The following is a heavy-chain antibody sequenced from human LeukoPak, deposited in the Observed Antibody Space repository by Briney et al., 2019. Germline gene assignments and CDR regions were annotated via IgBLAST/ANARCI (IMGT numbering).Heavy chain of an antibody. V-gene: IGHV3-7*01. CDR3: AREGCSSTSCTGWFDS. CDR1: GFTFNKYW. CDR2: IKPDGSEK. D-gene: IGHD2-2*01. Sequence: PGGSLRLSCVASGFTFNKYWMSWFRQAPGKGLEWVANIKPDGSEKYYVDSVKGRFTISRDNAKSSLYLQINSLRAEDTAVYYCAREGCSSTSCTGWFDSWGQGTLVTVSS. J-gene: IGHJ5*01.